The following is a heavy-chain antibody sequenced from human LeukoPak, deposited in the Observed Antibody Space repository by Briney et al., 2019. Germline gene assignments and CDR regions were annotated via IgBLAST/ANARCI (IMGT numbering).Heavy chain of an antibody. D-gene: IGHD2-15*01. CDR1: GFTFSSYA. CDR3: AKDLRGWTDAFDI. J-gene: IGHJ3*02. CDR2: ISGSGGST. V-gene: IGHV3-23*01. Sequence: GGSLRLSCAASGFTFSSYAMSWVRQAPGRGLEWVSAISGSGGSTYYADPVKGRFTISRDNSKNTLYLQMNSLRAEDTAVYYCAKDLRGWTDAFDIWGQGTMVTVSS.